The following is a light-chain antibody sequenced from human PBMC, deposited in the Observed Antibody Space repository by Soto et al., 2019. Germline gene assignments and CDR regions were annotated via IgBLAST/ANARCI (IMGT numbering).Light chain of an antibody. J-gene: IGKJ3*01. CDR3: QHYNDWPPAFT. Sequence: EILMTQSPATLSVSPGERATLSCRASQSLSRNLAWYQQKPGQAPRLLIYGASTKASGVPARCRGSGSGTEFTPTISSLQSEDFALDYFQHYNDWPPAFTFGPGTKVDL. CDR2: GAS. V-gene: IGKV3-15*01. CDR1: QSLSRN.